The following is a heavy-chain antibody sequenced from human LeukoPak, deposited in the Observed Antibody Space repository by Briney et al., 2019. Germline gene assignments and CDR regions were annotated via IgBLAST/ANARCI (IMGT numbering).Heavy chain of an antibody. V-gene: IGHV3-30-3*02. Sequence: GGSLRLSCAASGFTFSSYAMHWVRQAPGKGLEWVAVISYDGSNKYYADSVKGRFTISRDNSKNTMYLQMNSLRAEDTAVYYCAKLGLWFGEPDDAFDIWGQGTMVTVSS. CDR1: GFTFSSYA. J-gene: IGHJ3*02. CDR2: ISYDGSNK. CDR3: AKLGLWFGEPDDAFDI. D-gene: IGHD3-10*01.